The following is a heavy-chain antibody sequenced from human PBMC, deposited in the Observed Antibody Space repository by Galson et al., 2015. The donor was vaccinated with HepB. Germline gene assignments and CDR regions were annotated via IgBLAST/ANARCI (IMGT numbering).Heavy chain of an antibody. CDR1: GFTFSYYA. D-gene: IGHD6-19*01. CDR3: AKVFPEKTDGWYRQALYYFDS. V-gene: IGHV3-23*01. CDR2: ITPSGDNT. Sequence: SLRLSCAASGFTFSYYAMSWVRQAPGKGLEWISAITPSGDNTYSADSMKGRFTIPRDNSRNTLFLQMKSLRADDTGIYFCAKVFPEKTDGWYRQALYYFDSWGQGTRVTVSS. J-gene: IGHJ4*02.